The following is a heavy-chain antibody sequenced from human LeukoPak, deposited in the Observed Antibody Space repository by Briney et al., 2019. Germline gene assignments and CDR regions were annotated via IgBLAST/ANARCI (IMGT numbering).Heavy chain of an antibody. CDR2: INHSGST. Sequence: PSETLSLTCAVYGGSFSGYYWSWIRQPPGKGLEWIGEINHSGSTNYNPSLKSRVTISVDTSKNQFSLKLSSVTAADTAVYYCASEGGAAAGTVYWGQGTLVTVSS. J-gene: IGHJ4*02. CDR1: GGSFSGYY. CDR3: ASEGGAAAGTVY. V-gene: IGHV4-34*01. D-gene: IGHD6-13*01.